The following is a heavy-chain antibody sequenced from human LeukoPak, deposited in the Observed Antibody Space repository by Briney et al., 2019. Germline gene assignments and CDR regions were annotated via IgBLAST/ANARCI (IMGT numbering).Heavy chain of an antibody. CDR1: GFTFGSYA. D-gene: IGHD3-10*01. CDR3: ARVRHYGSGSYPGY. V-gene: IGHV3-30*04. J-gene: IGHJ4*02. CDR2: ISYDGSNK. Sequence: GRSLRLSCAASGFTFGSYAMHWVRQAPGRGLEWVAVISYDGSNKYYADSVKGRFTISRDNSKNTLYLQMNSLRAEDTAMYYCARVRHYGSGSYPGYWGQGTLVTVSS.